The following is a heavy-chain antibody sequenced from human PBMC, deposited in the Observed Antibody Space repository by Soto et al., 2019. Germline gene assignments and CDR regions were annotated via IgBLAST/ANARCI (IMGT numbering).Heavy chain of an antibody. J-gene: IGHJ4*02. D-gene: IGHD3-22*01. V-gene: IGHV3-23*01. CDR2: ITGSGGTT. CDR1: GFTFSSYA. CDR3: AKVDDSSGHYYVPFDY. Sequence: EVQLLESGGGLVQPGGSLRLSCAASGFTFSSYAMSWVRQAPGKGLEWVSVITGSGGTTYYADSVKGRFSISRDNSTKTLYLQMNSRRADDTAVYYCAKVDDSSGHYYVPFDYWGQGTLVMVSS.